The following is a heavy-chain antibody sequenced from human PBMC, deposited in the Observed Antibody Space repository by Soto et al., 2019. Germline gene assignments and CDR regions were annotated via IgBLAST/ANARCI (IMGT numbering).Heavy chain of an antibody. CDR1: GASVSTSY. Sequence: QIQLQVSGPELVKPWETLSLTCTVSGASVSTSYWSWIRQPPGKGLEWIGFMYFGGSFNHNPSLKIRPTVAVQTSKSPLSMKMTPAPAADTAVYYCARSYYNSIVFAADPWGPGSLVTAS. CDR3: ARSYYNSIVFAADP. J-gene: IGHJ5*02. D-gene: IGHD3-22*01. V-gene: IGHV4-59*02. CDR2: MYFGGSF.